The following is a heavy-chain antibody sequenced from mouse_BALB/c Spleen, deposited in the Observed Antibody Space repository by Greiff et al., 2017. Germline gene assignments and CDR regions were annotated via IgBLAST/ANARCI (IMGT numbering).Heavy chain of an antibody. CDR1: GYTFTSYW. CDR2: INPSNGRT. D-gene: IGHD2-5*01. CDR3: VKGHSNFDFLYYYAMDY. V-gene: IGHV1S81*02. Sequence: VQLQQPGAELVKPGASVKLSCKASGYTFTSYWMHWVKQRPGQGLEWIGEINPSNGRTNYNEKFKSKATLTVDKSSSTAYMQLSSLTSEDSAVYYCVKGHSNFDFLYYYAMDYWGQGTSVTVSS. J-gene: IGHJ4*01.